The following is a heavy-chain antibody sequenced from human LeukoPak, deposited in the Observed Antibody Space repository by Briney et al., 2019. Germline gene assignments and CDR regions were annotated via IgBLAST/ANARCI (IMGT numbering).Heavy chain of an antibody. CDR2: ISYDGSNK. CDR3: ATISGVAVAGRGY. V-gene: IGHV3-30*03. D-gene: IGHD6-19*01. J-gene: IGHJ4*02. CDR1: GFTFSSYG. Sequence: GGSLRLSCAASGFTFSSYGMHWVRQAPGKGLEWVAVISYDGSNKYYADSVKGRFTISRDNSKNTLYLQMNSLGAEDTAVYYCATISGVAVAGRGYWGQGTLVTVSS.